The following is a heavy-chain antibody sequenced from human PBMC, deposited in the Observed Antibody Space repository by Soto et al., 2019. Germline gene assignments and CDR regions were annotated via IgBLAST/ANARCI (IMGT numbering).Heavy chain of an antibody. CDR3: ARDRCSGGGCYYYYMDV. CDR1: GFTFSDYY. J-gene: IGHJ6*03. Sequence: GGSLRLSCAASGFTFSDYYMSWIRQAPGKGLEWVLFIRSSGNTMYYADSVKGRFTISRDNAKNSLYLQMNSLGAEDTAVYYCARDRCSGGGCYYYYMDVWGKGTTVTVSS. D-gene: IGHD2-15*01. CDR2: IRSSGNTM. V-gene: IGHV3-11*01.